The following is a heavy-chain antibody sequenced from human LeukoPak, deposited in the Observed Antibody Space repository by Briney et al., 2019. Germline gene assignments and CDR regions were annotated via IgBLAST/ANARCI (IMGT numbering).Heavy chain of an antibody. V-gene: IGHV1-8*03. CDR2: MNPNSGNT. J-gene: IGHJ6*03. Sequence: ASVKVSCKASGYTFTSYDINWVRQATGQGLEWMGWMNPNSGNTGYAQKFQGRVTITKNTSISTAYMELSSLRSEDTAVYYCARVARGSSKYYYYYMDVWGKGTTVTVSS. CDR1: GYTFTSYD. D-gene: IGHD6-6*01. CDR3: ARVARGSSKYYYYYMDV.